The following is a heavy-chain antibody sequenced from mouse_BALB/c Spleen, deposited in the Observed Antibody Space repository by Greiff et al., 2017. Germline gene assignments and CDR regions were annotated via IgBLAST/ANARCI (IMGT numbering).Heavy chain of an antibody. CDR2: ISYSGST. D-gene: IGHD1-1*01. CDR1: GYSITSDYA. CDR3: ARGGDYYVRPGFAY. J-gene: IGHJ3*01. Sequence: EVMLVESGPGLVKPSQSLSLTCTVTGYSITSDYAWYWIRQFPGNKLGWMGYISYSGSTSYNPSLKSRISITRDTSKNQFFLQLNSVTTEDTATYYCARGGDYYVRPGFAYWGQGTLVTVSA. V-gene: IGHV3-2*02.